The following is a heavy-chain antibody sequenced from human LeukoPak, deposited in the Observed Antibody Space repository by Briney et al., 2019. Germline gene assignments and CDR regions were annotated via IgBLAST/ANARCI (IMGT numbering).Heavy chain of an antibody. D-gene: IGHD3-3*01. CDR3: GKGSKEVLFTRDHYMDV. V-gene: IGHV3-30*02. J-gene: IGHJ6*03. CDR1: GFTFSSYA. Sequence: GGTLRLSCAASGFTFSSYAMHWVRQAPGKGLEWVTFIRYDGSNKYYAYSVKGRFTISRDNSKNTLYLQMNSLRAEDTAVYYCGKGSKEVLFTRDHYMDVWGKGTTVTISS. CDR2: IRYDGSNK.